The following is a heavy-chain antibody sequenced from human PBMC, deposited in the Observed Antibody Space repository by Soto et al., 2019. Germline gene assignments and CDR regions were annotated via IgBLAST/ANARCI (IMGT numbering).Heavy chain of an antibody. CDR3: ARDQAELWAQFDY. V-gene: IGHV1-18*01. CDR2: ISAYNGNT. Sequence: AXVKVSCKASGYTFTSYYIHWVRQAPGQGLEWMGWISAYNGNTNYAQKLQGRVTMTTDTSTSTAYMELRSLRSDDTAVYYCARDQAELWAQFDYWGQGTLVTVSS. CDR1: GYTFTSYY. J-gene: IGHJ4*02. D-gene: IGHD5-18*01.